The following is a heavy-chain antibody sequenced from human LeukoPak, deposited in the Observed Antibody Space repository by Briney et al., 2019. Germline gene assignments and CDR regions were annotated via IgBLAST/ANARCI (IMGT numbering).Heavy chain of an antibody. J-gene: IGHJ3*02. V-gene: IGHV3-74*01. CDR1: GFTFSSYW. CDR3: GRGNGHAFDI. Sequence: GGSLRLSCAASGFTFSSYWMHWVRQAPGKGLVWVSHINTDGSTTTYADSVKGRFTISRDNAKNTLYLQMNSLRAEDTAVYYCGRGNGHAFDIWGQGTMATVSS. CDR2: INTDGSTT. D-gene: IGHD2-8*01.